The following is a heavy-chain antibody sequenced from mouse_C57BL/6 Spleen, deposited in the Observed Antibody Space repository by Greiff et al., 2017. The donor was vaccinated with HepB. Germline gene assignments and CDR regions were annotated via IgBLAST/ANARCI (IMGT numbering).Heavy chain of an antibody. V-gene: IGHV1-5*01. CDR2: IYPGNSDT. J-gene: IGHJ3*01. Sequence: SGTVLARPGASVKMSCKTSGYTFTSYWMHWVKQRPGQGLEWIGAIYPGNSDTSYNQKFKGKAKLTAVTSASTAYMELSSLTNEDSAVYYCTKGITTVVARDAWFAYWGQGTLVTVSA. CDR1: GYTFTSYW. D-gene: IGHD1-1*01. CDR3: TKGITTVVARDAWFAY.